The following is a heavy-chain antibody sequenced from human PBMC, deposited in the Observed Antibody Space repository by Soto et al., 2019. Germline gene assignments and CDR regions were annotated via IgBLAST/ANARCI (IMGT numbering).Heavy chain of an antibody. CDR2: ISYDGSNK. D-gene: IGHD6-19*01. CDR3: ARDLAGLMTYEYYFDY. CDR1: GFTFSSYA. V-gene: IGHV3-30-3*01. J-gene: IGHJ4*02. Sequence: GGSLRLSCAASGFTFSSYAMHWVRQAPGKGLEWVAVISYDGSNKYYADSVKGRFTISRDNSKNKLYLQMNSLRAEDTAVYYCARDLAGLMTYEYYFDYWGQGTLVTVSS.